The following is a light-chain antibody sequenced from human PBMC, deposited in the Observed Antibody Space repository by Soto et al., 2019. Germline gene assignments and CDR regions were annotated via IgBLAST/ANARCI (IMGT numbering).Light chain of an antibody. J-gene: IGLJ1*01. CDR2: EVS. V-gene: IGLV2-14*01. CDR1: SSDVGGYDY. CDR3: SSYSISTAYL. Sequence: QSVLTQPASVSGSPGQSITISCTGTSSDVGGYDYVSWYQLHPGKVPKLMVFEVSNRPSGVSYRFSGSKSGNTASLTISGLQAEDEADYFCSSYSISTAYLFGTGTKVNVL.